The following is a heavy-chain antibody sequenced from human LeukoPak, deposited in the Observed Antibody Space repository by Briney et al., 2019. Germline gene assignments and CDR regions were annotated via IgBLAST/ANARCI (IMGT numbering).Heavy chain of an antibody. V-gene: IGHV3-23*01. J-gene: IGHJ4*02. Sequence: PGGSLRLSCAASGFTFSSYAMSWVRQAPGKGLEWVSAISGSGGSTYYADSVKGRFTISRDNSKNTLYLQMNSLRAEDTAVDYCAKDPPLGYCSGGSCYGDYWGQGTLVTVSS. D-gene: IGHD2-15*01. CDR2: ISGSGGST. CDR1: GFTFSSYA. CDR3: AKDPPLGYCSGGSCYGDY.